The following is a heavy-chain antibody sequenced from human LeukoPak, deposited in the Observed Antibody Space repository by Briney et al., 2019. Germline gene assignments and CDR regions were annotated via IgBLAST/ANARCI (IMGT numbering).Heavy chain of an antibody. J-gene: IGHJ4*02. Sequence: ASVKVSCKASGYTFTGYYMHWVRQAPGQGLEWMGWINPNSGGTNYAQKFQGRVTMTRDTSISTAYMELKRLRSDDTAVYYCARVNMYDFWSGYYTGMRKYFDYWGQGTLVTVSS. V-gene: IGHV1-2*02. D-gene: IGHD3-3*01. CDR2: INPNSGGT. CDR3: ARVNMYDFWSGYYTGMRKYFDY. CDR1: GYTFTGYY.